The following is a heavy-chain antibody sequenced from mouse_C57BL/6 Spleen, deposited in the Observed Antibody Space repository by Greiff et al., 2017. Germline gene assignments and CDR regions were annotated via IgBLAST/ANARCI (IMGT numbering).Heavy chain of an antibody. D-gene: IGHD1-1*01. CDR1: GYTFTSYW. J-gene: IGHJ2*01. Sequence: QVHVKQPGTELVKPGASVKLSCKASGYTFTSYWMHWVKQRPGQGLEWIGNINPSNGGTNYNEKFKSKATLTVDKSSSTAYMQLSSLTSEDSAVYYWAREGATVVATGFDYWGQGTTLTVSS. CDR3: AREGATVVATGFDY. CDR2: INPSNGGT. V-gene: IGHV1-53*01.